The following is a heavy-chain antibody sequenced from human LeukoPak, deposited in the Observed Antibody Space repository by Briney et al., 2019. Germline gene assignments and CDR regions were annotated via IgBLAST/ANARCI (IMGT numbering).Heavy chain of an antibody. Sequence: GGSLRLSCAASGFTFSSYAMSWVRQAPGKGLEWVSAISGSSSYIYYADSVKGRFTISRDNAKNSLYLQMNSLRAEDTAVYYCARLPRDWGQGTLVTVSS. CDR3: ARLPRD. CDR1: GFTFSSYA. J-gene: IGHJ4*02. V-gene: IGHV3-21*01. CDR2: ISGSSSYI.